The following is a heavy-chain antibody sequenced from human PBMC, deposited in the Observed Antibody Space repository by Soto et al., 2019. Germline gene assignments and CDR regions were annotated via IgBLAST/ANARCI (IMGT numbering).Heavy chain of an antibody. D-gene: IGHD2-21*02. V-gene: IGHV3-23*01. CDR2: ISGDGGST. CDR1: GFTLSSYA. CDR3: SKGVGDHLTAIDF. Sequence: EVQLLESGGDLVQPGGSLRLSCAASGFTLSSYAMSWVRQAPGKGLEWVSIISGDGGSTYYADSVKGRFTISRDNSKNTLYLPRNSLRADDTAVFYCSKGVGDHLTAIDFWGQGSLGTGSS. J-gene: IGHJ4*02.